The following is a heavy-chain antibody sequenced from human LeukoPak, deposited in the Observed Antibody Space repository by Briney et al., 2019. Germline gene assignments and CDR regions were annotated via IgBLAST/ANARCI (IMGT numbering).Heavy chain of an antibody. CDR2: INPNSGGT. CDR3: ARGGGDLDSSSWYYFDY. V-gene: IGHV1-2*06. Sequence: ASVKVSCKASGYTITGYYMHWVRQAPGQGLEWMGRINPNSGGTNSIQKFQGRITMTRDTSISTAYMELSGLRSDDTAVYYCARGGGDLDSSSWYYFDYWGQGTLVTVSS. J-gene: IGHJ4*02. CDR1: GYTITGYY. D-gene: IGHD6-13*01.